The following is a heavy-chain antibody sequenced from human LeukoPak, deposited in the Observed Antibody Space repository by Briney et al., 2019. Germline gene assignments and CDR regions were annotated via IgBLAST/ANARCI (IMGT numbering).Heavy chain of an antibody. CDR3: ARGKYSSSWDPIDY. CDR1: GFTFSTYS. J-gene: IGHJ4*02. D-gene: IGHD6-13*01. V-gene: IGHV3-21*01. Sequence: GGSLRLSCAASGFTFSTYSMSWVRQAPGKGLEWVSSIGSSTNYIYYADSVKGRFIISRDNDKNLLSLQMNSLRAEDTAVYYCARGKYSSSWDPIDYWGQGTLVTVSS. CDR2: IGSSTNYI.